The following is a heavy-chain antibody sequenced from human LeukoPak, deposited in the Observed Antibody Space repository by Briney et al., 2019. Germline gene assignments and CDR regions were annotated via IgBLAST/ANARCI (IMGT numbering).Heavy chain of an antibody. CDR1: GGTFSSYA. D-gene: IGHD5-24*01. CDR2: IIPIFGIA. CDR3: ARPRVGLEMATITQFDY. J-gene: IGHJ4*02. Sequence: SVKVSCKASGGTFSSYAISWVRQAPGQGLEWMGGIIPIFGIANYAQKFQGRVTITADESTSTAYMELSSLRSEDTAVYYCARPRVGLEMATITQFDYWGQGTLVTVSS. V-gene: IGHV1-69*01.